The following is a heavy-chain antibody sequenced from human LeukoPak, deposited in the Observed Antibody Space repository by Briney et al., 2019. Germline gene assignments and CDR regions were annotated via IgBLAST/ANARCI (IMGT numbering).Heavy chain of an antibody. Sequence: GGSLRLSCAASGFTFSSYGMHWVRQAPGKGLEWVSFIRYDGRNTYYADSVKGRFTISRDNSKNTLYLQMHSLRAEDTAVYYCARGGDHNAYSYVDYWGQGTLVTVPS. CDR3: ARGGDHNAYSYVDY. J-gene: IGHJ4*02. CDR1: GFTFSSYG. V-gene: IGHV3-30*02. CDR2: IRYDGRNT. D-gene: IGHD3-16*01.